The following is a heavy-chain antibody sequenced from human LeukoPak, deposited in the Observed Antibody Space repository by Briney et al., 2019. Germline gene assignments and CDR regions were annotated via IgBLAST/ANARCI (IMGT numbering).Heavy chain of an antibody. CDR1: GGTFSSYA. J-gene: IGHJ4*02. D-gene: IGHD4-17*01. Sequence: ASVKVSCKASGGTFSSYAISWVRQAPEQGLEWMGGIIPIFGTANYAQKFQGRVTITADESTSTAYMELNSLRSEDTAVYYCARASDDYGDYSYFDYWGQGTLVTVSS. V-gene: IGHV1-69*13. CDR2: IIPIFGTA. CDR3: ARASDDYGDYSYFDY.